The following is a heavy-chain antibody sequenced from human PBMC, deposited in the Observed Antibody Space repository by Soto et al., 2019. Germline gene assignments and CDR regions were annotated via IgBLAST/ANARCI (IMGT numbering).Heavy chain of an antibody. V-gene: IGHV4-61*01. Sequence: PWATRSITCSVSGGSVSDKTYYWSWIRQPPGKRLEWIGYVYYSGTTNYNPSLKSRVTISVDLSKNRFSLRLSSVTTADTALYYCARTTAVPNTLRSRYFFDYWGQGTLVTVSS. J-gene: IGHJ4*02. CDR1: GGSVSDKTYY. D-gene: IGHD4-17*01. CDR3: ARTTAVPNTLRSRYFFDY. CDR2: VYYSGTT.